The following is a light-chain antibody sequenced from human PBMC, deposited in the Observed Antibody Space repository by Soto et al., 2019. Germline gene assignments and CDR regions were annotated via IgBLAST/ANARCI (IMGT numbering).Light chain of an antibody. V-gene: IGKV3-20*01. J-gene: IGKJ1*01. CDR3: QQYGSSGT. Sequence: ENMFKQSPCTLSLSPGERATLSCRASQSVSNNYLAWYQQKPGQAPRLLIYGASNRATGIPDRFSGSGSGTDFTLTISRLEPEDFAVYYCQQYGSSGTFGQGTKVDIK. CDR2: GAS. CDR1: QSVSNNY.